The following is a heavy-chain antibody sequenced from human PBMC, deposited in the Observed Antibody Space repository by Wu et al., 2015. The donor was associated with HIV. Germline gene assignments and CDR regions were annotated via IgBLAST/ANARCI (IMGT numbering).Heavy chain of an antibody. V-gene: IGHV1-2*02. D-gene: IGHD2-21*01. J-gene: IGHJ4*02. CDR1: GYSFTAYY. Sequence: QVQLVQSGAEVKKPGASVRVSCKTSGYSFTAYYMHWVRQAPGQGLEWVGRLNPNTGSADSAQKFQGRVTMTRDTSINTAYLDLSRLRLDDTAVYFCASGIQAGGANYWGQGTLVTVSS. CDR2: LNPNTGSA. CDR3: ASGIQAGGANY.